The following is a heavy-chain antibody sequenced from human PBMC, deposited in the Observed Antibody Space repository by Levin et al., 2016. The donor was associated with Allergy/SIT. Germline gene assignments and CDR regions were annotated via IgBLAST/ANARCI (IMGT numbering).Heavy chain of an antibody. CDR1: GFTFSSYG. V-gene: IGHV3-30*18. CDR2: ISYDGSNK. CDR3: AKDRCGGDCYYFDY. J-gene: IGHJ4*02. Sequence: GGSLRLSCAASGFTFSSYGMHWVRQAPGKGLEWVAVISYDGSNKYYADSVKGRFTISRDNSKNTLYLQMNSLRAEDTAVYYCAKDRCGGDCYYFDYWGQGTLVTVSS. D-gene: IGHD2-21*01.